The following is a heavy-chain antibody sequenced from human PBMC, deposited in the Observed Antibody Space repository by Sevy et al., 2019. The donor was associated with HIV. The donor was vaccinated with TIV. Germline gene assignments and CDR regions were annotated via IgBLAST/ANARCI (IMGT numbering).Heavy chain of an antibody. J-gene: IGHJ6*02. CDR2: IIPIFGTA. Sequence: ASVKVSCKASGGTFSSYAISWVRQAPGQGLESMGGIIPIFGTANYAQKFQGRVTITADESTSTAYMELSSLRSEDTAVYYCARDIPDSSSPGNYYYYGMDVWGQRTTVTVSS. CDR3: ARDIPDSSSPGNYYYYGMDV. CDR1: GGTFSSYA. D-gene: IGHD6-6*01. V-gene: IGHV1-69*13.